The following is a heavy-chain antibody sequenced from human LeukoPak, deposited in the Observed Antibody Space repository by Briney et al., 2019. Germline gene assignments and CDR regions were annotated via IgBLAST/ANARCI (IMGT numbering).Heavy chain of an antibody. CDR3: ARGVRGVTPTPFDY. CDR2: IYYSGST. D-gene: IGHD3-10*01. V-gene: IGHV4-59*01. CDR1: GGSIGSYY. Sequence: SETLSLTCNVSGGSIGSYYWSWIRQPPGKGLEWIGYIYYSGSTNYNPSLKSRVTISVDTSKNQFSLKLSSVTAADTAVYYCARGVRGVTPTPFDYWGQGTLVTVSS. J-gene: IGHJ4*02.